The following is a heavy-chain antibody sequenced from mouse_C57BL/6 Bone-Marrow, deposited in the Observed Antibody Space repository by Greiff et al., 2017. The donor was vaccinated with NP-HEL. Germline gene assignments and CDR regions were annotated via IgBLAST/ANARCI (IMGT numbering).Heavy chain of an antibody. CDR2: ISSGGSYT. CDR3: ARRNLLLRSYAMGY. V-gene: IGHV5-6*01. D-gene: IGHD1-1*01. Sequence: EVQLVESGGDLVKPGGSLKLSCAASGFTFSSYGMSWVRQTPDKRLEWVATISSGGSYTYYPDSVKGRFTISRDNAKNTLYLQMSSLKSEDTAMYYCARRNLLLRSYAMGYWGQGTSVTVSS. J-gene: IGHJ4*01. CDR1: GFTFSSYG.